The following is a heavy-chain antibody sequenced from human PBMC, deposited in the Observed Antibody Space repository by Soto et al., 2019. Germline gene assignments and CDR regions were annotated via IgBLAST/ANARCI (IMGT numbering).Heavy chain of an antibody. J-gene: IGHJ5*02. CDR1: GYTVGNND. V-gene: IGHV1-8*01. CDR2: MNPNSGNT. CDR3: ARMATSGTLNWFDP. Sequence: ASVKVSCKASGYTVGNNDISWVRQATGQGLEWMGWMNPNSGNTGYAQKFQGRVTMTRNTSMTTAYLELSSLRSDDTAIYYCARMATSGTLNWFDPWGQGTLVTVSS.